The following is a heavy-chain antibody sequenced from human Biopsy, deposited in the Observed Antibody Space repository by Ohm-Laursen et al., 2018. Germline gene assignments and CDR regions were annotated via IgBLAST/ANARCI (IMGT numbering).Heavy chain of an antibody. J-gene: IGHJ3*02. CDR1: GFNFNHYA. Sequence: SLRLSCSASGFNFNHYAMQWVRQVPGKGLEWVSSISWSNDNIHYADSVKGRFTISRDNAKNTLYLQMNSLGVEDSAVYYCARDIYYITNWRAFDMWGQGTMVTVAS. CDR3: ARDIYYITNWRAFDM. CDR2: ISWSNDNI. D-gene: IGHD1-1*01. V-gene: IGHV3-9*01.